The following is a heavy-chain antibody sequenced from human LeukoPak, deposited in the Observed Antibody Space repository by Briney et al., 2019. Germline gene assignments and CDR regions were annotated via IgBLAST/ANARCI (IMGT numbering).Heavy chain of an antibody. J-gene: IGHJ4*02. D-gene: IGHD3-10*01. CDR3: AREANLYGSGSYSFFDY. Sequence: GGSLRLSCAASGFTFSSYGMHWVRQAPGKGLEWVAVIWYDGSNKYYADSVKGRFTISRDNSKNTLYLQMNSLRAEDTAVYYCAREANLYGSGSYSFFDYWGQGTLVTVSS. CDR2: IWYDGSNK. CDR1: GFTFSSYG. V-gene: IGHV3-33*01.